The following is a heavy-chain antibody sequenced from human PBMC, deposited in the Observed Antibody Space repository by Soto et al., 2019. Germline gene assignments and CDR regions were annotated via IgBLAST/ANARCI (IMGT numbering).Heavy chain of an antibody. J-gene: IGHJ5*02. Sequence: NPSETLSLTCAVSGGSISSGGYSWSWIRQPPGKGLEWIGYIYHSGSTYYNPSLKSRVTISVDRSKNQFSLKLRSVTAADTSVYYCARYDFWSGLSSYWFDPWGQGNLVTVSS. CDR2: IYHSGST. CDR1: GGSISSGGYS. V-gene: IGHV4-30-2*01. D-gene: IGHD3-3*01. CDR3: ARYDFWSGLSSYWFDP.